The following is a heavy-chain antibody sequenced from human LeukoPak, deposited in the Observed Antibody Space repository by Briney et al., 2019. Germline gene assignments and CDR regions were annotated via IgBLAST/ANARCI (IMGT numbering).Heavy chain of an antibody. Sequence: GGSLRLSCAASGFNFSSYAMSWVRQAPGKGLEWVSVISGSGGSTYYADSVKGRFTISRDNSKNTLYLQMNSLRAEDTAVYYCAKSPTGNFDYWGQGTLVTVSS. J-gene: IGHJ4*02. CDR2: ISGSGGST. CDR3: AKSPTGNFDY. CDR1: GFNFSSYA. V-gene: IGHV3-23*01. D-gene: IGHD1-1*01.